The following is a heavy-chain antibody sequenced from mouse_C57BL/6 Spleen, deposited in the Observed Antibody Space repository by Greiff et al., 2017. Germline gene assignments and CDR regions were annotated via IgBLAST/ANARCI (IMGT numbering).Heavy chain of an antibody. CDR2: IDPETGGT. CDR1: GYTFTDYE. Sequence: VQLQQSGAELVRPGASVTLSCKASGYTFTDYEMHWVKQTPVHGLEWIGAIDPETGGTAYNQKFKGKAILTADKSSSTAYMELRSLTSEDSAVDYWTSIYYDYYYAMDYWGQGTSVTVSS. CDR3: TSIYYDYYYAMDY. D-gene: IGHD2-4*01. V-gene: IGHV1-15*01. J-gene: IGHJ4*01.